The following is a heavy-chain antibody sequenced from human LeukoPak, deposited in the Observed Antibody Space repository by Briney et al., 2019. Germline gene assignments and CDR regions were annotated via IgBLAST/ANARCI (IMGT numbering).Heavy chain of an antibody. CDR1: GGSISRYY. CDR2: IYYSGST. D-gene: IGHD2-15*01. V-gene: IGHV4-59*01. Sequence: SETLSLTCTVSGGSISRYYWSWIRQPPGKGLEWIGYIYYSGSTNYNPSLKSRVTISVDTSKNQFSLKLSSVTAADTAVYYCAREIGHCSGGSCYIFYFDYWGQGTLVTVSS. J-gene: IGHJ4*02. CDR3: AREIGHCSGGSCYIFYFDY.